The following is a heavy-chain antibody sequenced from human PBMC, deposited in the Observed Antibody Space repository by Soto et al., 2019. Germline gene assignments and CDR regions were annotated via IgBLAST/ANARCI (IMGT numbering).Heavy chain of an antibody. V-gene: IGHV1-18*01. CDR3: ARGRYGDY. Sequence: QVHLVQSGAEVKKPGASVKVSCKGSGYAFTTYGITWVRQAPGQGLEWMGWISAHNGNTNYAQKLQGRVTVTRDTSTSTAYMELRSLSSDDTAVYYCARGRYGDYWGQGALVTVSS. CDR1: GYAFTTYG. J-gene: IGHJ4*02. CDR2: ISAHNGNT. D-gene: IGHD1-1*01.